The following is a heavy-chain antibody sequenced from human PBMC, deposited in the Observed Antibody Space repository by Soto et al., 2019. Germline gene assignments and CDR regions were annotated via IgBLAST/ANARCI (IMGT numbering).Heavy chain of an antibody. V-gene: IGHV4-34*01. CDR1: GGSSGGYY. J-gene: IGHJ3*01. CDR2: VNPSGST. Sequence: SETLSLTCDVYGGSSGGYYWSWIRQPPGKGLEWIGEVNPSGSTNFNPSLKTRVTISMDASENHLALKLSSVTAADTAVYYCARGDTATGMNVFDVRDQGTMVTVPS. CDR3: ARGDTATGMNVFDV. D-gene: IGHD1-1*01.